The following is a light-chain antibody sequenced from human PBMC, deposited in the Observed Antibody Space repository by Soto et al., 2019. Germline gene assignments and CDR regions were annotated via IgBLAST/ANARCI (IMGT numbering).Light chain of an antibody. CDR3: SSYTSSSTHYV. CDR1: SSDVGGYNY. J-gene: IGLJ1*01. CDR2: EVS. Sequence: QSALTQPASVSGSPGQSITISCTGTSSDVGGYNYVSWYQQHPGKDPKLMIYEVSNRPSGVSNRFSGSKSGNTASLTISGLQAEDEADYYCSSYTSSSTHYVFGTGTKLTVL. V-gene: IGLV2-14*01.